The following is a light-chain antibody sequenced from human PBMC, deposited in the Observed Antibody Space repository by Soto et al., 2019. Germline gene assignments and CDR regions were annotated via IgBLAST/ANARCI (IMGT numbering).Light chain of an antibody. CDR2: DAS. V-gene: IGKV1-5*01. CDR1: QSVRSW. J-gene: IGKJ4*01. Sequence: DIQMTQSPSTLSASVGDRVTITCRASQSVRSWLAWYQQKPGRAPKSLIYDASSLESGVPSRFSGSGSGTEFTLTISNLQPDDFATYSCQQYDNYPLTFGGGTKVDI. CDR3: QQYDNYPLT.